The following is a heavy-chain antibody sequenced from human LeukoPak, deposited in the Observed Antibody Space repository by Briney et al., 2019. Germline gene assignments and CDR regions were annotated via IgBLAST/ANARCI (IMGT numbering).Heavy chain of an antibody. CDR3: ARVRFYDTTGYSTSYYLDY. D-gene: IGHD3-22*01. J-gene: IGHJ4*02. CDR1: GGPIIASY. V-gene: IGHV4-59*01. Sequence: PSETLSLTCAVSGGPIIASYWSWIRQPPGKGLEWIGYTHYSGTGNYNPALKSRVTISIDTSKNRFSQRLTSVTAADTAVYYCARVRFYDTTGYSTSYYLDYWGQGALVTVSS. CDR2: THYSGTG.